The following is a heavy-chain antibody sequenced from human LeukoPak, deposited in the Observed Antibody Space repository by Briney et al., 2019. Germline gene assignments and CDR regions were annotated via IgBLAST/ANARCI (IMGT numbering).Heavy chain of an antibody. J-gene: IGHJ6*03. CDR2: ISSSGSDI. CDR1: GFTFSSYS. V-gene: IGHV3-48*01. CDR3: ARTQKAYYMDV. Sequence: GGSLRLSCAASGFTFSSYSMNWVRQAPGKGLEWVSYISSSGSDIYYADSVKGRFTISRDNARNPLYLQMNSLRAEDTAVYFCARTQKAYYMDVWGKGTTVTVSS.